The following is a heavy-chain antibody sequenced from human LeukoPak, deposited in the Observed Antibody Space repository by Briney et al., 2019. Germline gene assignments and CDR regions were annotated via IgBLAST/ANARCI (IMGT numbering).Heavy chain of an antibody. D-gene: IGHD3-3*01. Sequence: SETLSLTCTVSGGSISSYYWSWIRQSPGKGLDWIGYIYYSGSTKYNPSLKSRVTISVDTSKNQFSLKLSSVTAADTAVHYCARDDPSGGYYYYWGQGTLVTVSS. J-gene: IGHJ4*02. CDR2: IYYSGST. CDR1: GGSISSYY. V-gene: IGHV4-59*01. CDR3: ARDDPSGGYYYY.